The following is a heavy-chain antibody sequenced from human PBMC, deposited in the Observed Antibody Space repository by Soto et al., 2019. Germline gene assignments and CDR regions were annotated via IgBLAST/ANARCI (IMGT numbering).Heavy chain of an antibody. J-gene: IGHJ6*02. CDR2: ISGSGGST. CDR3: AKDFDLIVVVVGVENNGRDV. CDR1: GFTFSNYA. D-gene: IGHD2-15*01. Sequence: AGGSLRLSCAASGFTFSNYAMSWVRQAPGKGLEWVSSISGSGGSTYYADSVKGRFTISRHNSKNTLYLQMNSLRAEDTAVYHCAKDFDLIVVVVGVENNGRDVWGQGTTVTVSS. V-gene: IGHV3-23*01.